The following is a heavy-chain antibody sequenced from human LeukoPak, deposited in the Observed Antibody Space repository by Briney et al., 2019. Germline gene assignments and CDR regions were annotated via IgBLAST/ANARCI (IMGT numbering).Heavy chain of an antibody. CDR1: GFTFDDYG. V-gene: IGHV3-23*01. Sequence: GGSLRLSCAASGFTFDDYGMSWVRQAPGKGLEWVSAVSGSGDNTYYADSVKGRFTISRDNSKNTLYLQMSGLRAEDTAVYYCANSRGAVAGAPDYWGQGTLVTVSS. J-gene: IGHJ4*02. D-gene: IGHD6-19*01. CDR2: VSGSGDNT. CDR3: ANSRGAVAGAPDY.